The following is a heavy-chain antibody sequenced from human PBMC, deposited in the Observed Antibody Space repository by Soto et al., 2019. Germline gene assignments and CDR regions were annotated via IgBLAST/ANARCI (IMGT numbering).Heavy chain of an antibody. V-gene: IGHV4-59*08. Sequence: SETLSLTCTVSPGSISSYSWSWIRQPPGKGQEWIGYIYYSGSTNYNPSLKSRVTISVDTSKNQFSLKLSSVTAADTAVYYCARQAVRCSGGSCYSPGCSCDFDYWGQGTLVTVSS. D-gene: IGHD2-15*01. CDR3: ARQAVRCSGGSCYSPGCSCDFDY. CDR2: IYYSGST. CDR1: PGSISSYS. J-gene: IGHJ4*02.